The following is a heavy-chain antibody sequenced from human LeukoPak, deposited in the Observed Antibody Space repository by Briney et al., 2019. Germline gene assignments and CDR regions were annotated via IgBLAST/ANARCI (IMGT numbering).Heavy chain of an antibody. V-gene: IGHV3-23*01. D-gene: IGHD2-2*01. CDR1: GFIFGDYV. J-gene: IGHJ1*01. CDR2: ISGSGDTT. Sequence: GGSLRLSCAASGFIFGDYVMSWVRQAPGKGLECVSVISGSGDTTYYADSVKGRFTISRDNAKNSLYLQMNSLRAEDTAVYYCARASTYRRYCSSTSCLNFQHWGQGTLVTVSS. CDR3: ARASTYRRYCSSTSCLNFQH.